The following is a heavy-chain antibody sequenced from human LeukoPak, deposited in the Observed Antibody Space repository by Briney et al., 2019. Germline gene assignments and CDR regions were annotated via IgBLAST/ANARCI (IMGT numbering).Heavy chain of an antibody. CDR2: ISYDGSDK. CDR3: AKESDRGYDLDY. Sequence: GRSLRLSCAVSGFTLSSYGMHWVRQAPGKGLEWVAVISYDGSDKYYPDSVKGRFTISRDNSKNTLYLQMNSLRAEDTAVYYCAKESDRGYDLDYWGQGTLVTVSS. J-gene: IGHJ4*02. CDR1: GFTLSSYG. D-gene: IGHD5-12*01. V-gene: IGHV3-30*18.